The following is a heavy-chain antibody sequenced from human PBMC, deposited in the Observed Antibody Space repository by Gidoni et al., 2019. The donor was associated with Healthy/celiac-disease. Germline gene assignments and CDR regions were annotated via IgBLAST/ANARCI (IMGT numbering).Heavy chain of an antibody. D-gene: IGHD6-19*01. CDR1: GGSISSGDYY. Sequence: QVQLQESGPGLVKPSQTLSLTCTVSGGSISSGDYYWSWIRQPPGKGLEWIGYIYYSGSTYYNPSLKSRVTISVDTSKTQFSLKLSSVTAADTAVYYCARERRIAVAGEAERTDYWGQGTLVTVSS. CDR3: ARERRIAVAGEAERTDY. V-gene: IGHV4-30-4*01. CDR2: IYYSGST. J-gene: IGHJ4*02.